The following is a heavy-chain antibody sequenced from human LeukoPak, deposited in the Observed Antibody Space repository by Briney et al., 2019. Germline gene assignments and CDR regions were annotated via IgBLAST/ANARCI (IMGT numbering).Heavy chain of an antibody. D-gene: IGHD2-2*02. Sequence: PSETLSLTCTVSGGSISSYYWSWIRQPPGKGLEWIGYIYYGGSTNYNPSLKSRVTISVDTSKNQFSLKLSSVTAADTAVYYCARFIVVVPAAIAVGWFDPWGQGTLVTVSS. CDR1: GGSISSYY. CDR3: ARFIVVVPAAIAVGWFDP. V-gene: IGHV4-59*01. J-gene: IGHJ5*02. CDR2: IYYGGST.